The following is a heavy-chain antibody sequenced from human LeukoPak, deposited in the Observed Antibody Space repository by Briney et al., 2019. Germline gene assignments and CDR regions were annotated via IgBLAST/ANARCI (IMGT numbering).Heavy chain of an antibody. Sequence: SETLSLTCTVPGGSINSYYWSWIRQPPGKGLEWIGYIYYSGNTYYNPSLKSRVIISVDTSKSQFSLKLSSVTAADTAVYYCARHTTRGTSGWYRVFDYWGQGTLVTVSS. CDR1: GGSINSYY. D-gene: IGHD6-19*01. CDR3: ARHTTRGTSGWYRVFDY. CDR2: IYYSGNT. J-gene: IGHJ4*02. V-gene: IGHV4-59*08.